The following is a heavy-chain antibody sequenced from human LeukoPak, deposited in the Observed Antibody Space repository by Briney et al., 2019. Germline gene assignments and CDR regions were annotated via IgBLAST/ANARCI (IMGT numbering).Heavy chain of an antibody. CDR3: ARVGIAVAGSLNFDY. D-gene: IGHD6-19*01. V-gene: IGHV4-59*01. CDR2: IYYSGST. Sequence: PSETLSLTCTVSGGSISSYYWSWIRQPPAKGLQWIGYIYYSGSTNYNPSLKSRVTISVDTSKNQFSLTLSSVTAADTAVYYCARVGIAVAGSLNFDYWGQGTLVTVSS. CDR1: GGSISSYY. J-gene: IGHJ4*02.